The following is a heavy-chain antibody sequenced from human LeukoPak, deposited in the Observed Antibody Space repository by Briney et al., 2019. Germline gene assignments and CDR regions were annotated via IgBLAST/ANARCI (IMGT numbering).Heavy chain of an antibody. CDR1: GITFSSYG. V-gene: IGHV3-23*01. CDR3: ARERIGYCSRTSCYLERYYYYMDV. D-gene: IGHD2-2*03. J-gene: IGHJ6*03. CDR2: ISSTGGTT. Sequence: GGSLRLSCAASGITFSSYGMSWVRQAPGKGLEWVSSISSTGGTTYYADSVKGRFTISRDNSKNTLYLQMNSLRAEDTAVYYCARERIGYCSRTSCYLERYYYYMDVWGKGTTVTVSS.